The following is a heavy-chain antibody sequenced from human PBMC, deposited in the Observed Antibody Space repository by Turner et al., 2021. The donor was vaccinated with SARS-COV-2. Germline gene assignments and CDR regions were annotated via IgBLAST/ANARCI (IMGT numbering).Heavy chain of an antibody. CDR3: ARVARGNSGWYYFDY. V-gene: IGHV3-7*01. CDR1: GFTFSSIW. Sequence: EVQLVESGGGLVQPGGSLRLSCAASGFTFSSIWMSWVRQARGKGLEWGANIKQDGSEKYYVDSVKGRFTISRDNAKNSLYLQRNSLRAEDTAVYYCARVARGNSGWYYFDYWGQGTLVTVSS. J-gene: IGHJ4*02. CDR2: IKQDGSEK. D-gene: IGHD6-19*01.